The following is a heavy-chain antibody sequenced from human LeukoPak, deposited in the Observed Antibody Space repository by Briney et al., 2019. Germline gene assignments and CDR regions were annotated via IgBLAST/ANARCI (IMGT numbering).Heavy chain of an antibody. CDR3: ARAISGYYWDFDY. Sequence: SETLSLTCTVSGGSISSYYWSWIRQPPGKGLEWVGSIYYRGNTYYNPSLKSRVTLSADTSKNQFSLKVTSVTAADTAVYYCARAISGYYWDFDYWGQGALVTVSS. J-gene: IGHJ4*02. V-gene: IGHV4-59*05. CDR1: GGSISSYY. D-gene: IGHD3-22*01. CDR2: IYYRGNT.